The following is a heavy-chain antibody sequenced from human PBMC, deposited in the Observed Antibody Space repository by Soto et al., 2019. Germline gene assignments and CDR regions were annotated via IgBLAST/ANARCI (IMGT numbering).Heavy chain of an antibody. D-gene: IGHD2-2*02. J-gene: IGHJ6*02. V-gene: IGHV1-8*01. CDR1: GYTFTSYD. CDR3: ARGRVVPAAIWYYYGMDV. Sequence: ASVKVTCKASGYTFTSYDISWVRQATGQGLEWMGWMNPNSGNTGYAQKFQGRVTMTRNTSISTAYMELSSLRSEDTAVYYCARGRVVPAAIWYYYGMDVWGQGTTVTVSS. CDR2: MNPNSGNT.